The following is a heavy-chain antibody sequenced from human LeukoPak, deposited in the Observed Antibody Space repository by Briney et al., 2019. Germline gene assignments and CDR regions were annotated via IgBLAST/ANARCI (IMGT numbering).Heavy chain of an antibody. CDR2: IYYSGST. J-gene: IGHJ4*02. CDR3: ARGRITMVRGVTIDY. CDR1: GGSISSYY. D-gene: IGHD3-10*01. Sequence: SETLSLTCTVSGGSISSYYWSWIRQPPGKGLEWIGYIYYSGSTNYNPSLKSRVTISVDTSKNQFSLKLSSVTAADTAVYYCARGRITMVRGVTIDYWGQGTLVTVSS. V-gene: IGHV4-59*12.